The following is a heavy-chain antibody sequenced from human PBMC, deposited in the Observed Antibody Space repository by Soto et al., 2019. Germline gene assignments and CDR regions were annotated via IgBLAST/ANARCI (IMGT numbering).Heavy chain of an antibody. D-gene: IGHD3-22*01. V-gene: IGHV4-39*01. CDR1: GDSISSSNYY. J-gene: IGHJ3*02. CDR3: ARPGYYDSSGYWRSPFDI. CDR2: MHYSGNT. Sequence: SETLSLTCTVSGDSISSSNYYWGWIRQPPGKGLEWIGSMHYSGNTYYNPSLKSRVTISVDTSKNQFSLKLSSVTAADTAVYYCARPGYYDSSGYWRSPFDIWGQGTMVT.